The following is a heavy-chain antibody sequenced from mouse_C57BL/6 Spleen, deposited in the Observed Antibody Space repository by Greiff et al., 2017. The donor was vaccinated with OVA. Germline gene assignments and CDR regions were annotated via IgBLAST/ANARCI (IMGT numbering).Heavy chain of an antibody. J-gene: IGHJ3*01. Sequence: QVQLQQSGAELVKPGASVKISCKASGYAFSSYWMNWVKQRPGKGLEWIGQIYPGDGDTNYNGKFKGKATLTADKSSSTAYMQLSSLTSEDSAVYFCARGGIYYDYDGPAYWGQGTLVTVSA. V-gene: IGHV1-80*01. CDR2: IYPGDGDT. CDR1: GYAFSSYW. D-gene: IGHD2-4*01. CDR3: ARGGIYYDYDGPAY.